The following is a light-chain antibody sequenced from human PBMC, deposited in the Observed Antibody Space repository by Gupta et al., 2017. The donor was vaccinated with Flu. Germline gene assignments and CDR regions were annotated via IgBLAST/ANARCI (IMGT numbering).Light chain of an antibody. V-gene: IGLV1-47*02. J-gene: IGLJ3*02. Sequence: RATISCSESSSNLGSNYVYWYQQLPVTSPTLLIYSTNQRPSGVPDRFSGSKSGTSASLAISGLQSEDEADYYCAAWDDILNGVVFGGGTKLTVL. CDR3: AAWDDILNGVV. CDR2: STN. CDR1: SSNLGSNY.